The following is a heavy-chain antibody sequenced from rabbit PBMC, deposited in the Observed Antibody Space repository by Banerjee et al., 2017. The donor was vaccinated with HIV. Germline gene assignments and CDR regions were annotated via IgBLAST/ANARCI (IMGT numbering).Heavy chain of an antibody. CDR3: AGEREYAFNL. Sequence: QEQLVESGGGLVQPGGSLKLSCKVSGFIFSSYAMSWVRQAPGKGLEWIGYIDPVFGSTYYASWVNGRFTISSHNAQNTLYLQLNSLTAADTATYFCAGEREYAFNLWGQGTLVTVS. J-gene: IGHJ4*01. V-gene: IGHV1S47*01. CDR1: GFIFSSYA. CDR2: IDPVFGST.